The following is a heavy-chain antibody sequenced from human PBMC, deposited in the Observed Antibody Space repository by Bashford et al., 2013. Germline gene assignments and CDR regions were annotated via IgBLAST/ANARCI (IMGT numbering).Heavy chain of an antibody. CDR2: IYPTDSEI. D-gene: IGHD3-10*01. J-gene: IGHJ5*02. V-gene: IGHV5-51*01. CDR3: ARGANYGSGHYTYDL. CDR1: GYSFTSYW. Sequence: GESLKISCQASGYSFTSYWIGWVRQMPGKGLESIGIIYPTDSEINYSPSFEGQVIISADTSTSIAYLQWSSLKPSDTGIYYCARGANYGSGHYTYDLWGQGTQVTVSS.